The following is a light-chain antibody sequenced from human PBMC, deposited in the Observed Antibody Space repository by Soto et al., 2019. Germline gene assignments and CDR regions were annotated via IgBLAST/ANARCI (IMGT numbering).Light chain of an antibody. J-gene: IGLJ2*01. V-gene: IGLV2-8*01. CDR2: EVN. CDR3: TSYAGNNYVV. CDR1: SSDVGGYDF. Sequence: QSVLTQPPSASGSPGQSVTISCTGTSSDVGGYDFVTWYQQYPGKATKLIIYEVNKRPSGVPDRYSGSKSGNTASLTVSGLPADDEADYFCTSYAGNNYVVFGGGTKLTVL.